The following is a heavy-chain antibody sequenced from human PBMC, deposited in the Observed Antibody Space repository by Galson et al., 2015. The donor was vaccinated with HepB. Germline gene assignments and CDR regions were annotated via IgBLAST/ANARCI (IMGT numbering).Heavy chain of an antibody. V-gene: IGHV1-18*01. CDR3: ARVGAAAIYYYYAMDV. CDR2: INAYNGNT. Sequence: SVKVSCKASGYTFTSYGISWVRQAPGQGLEWMGWINAYNGNTNYARELQGRVTMTTDSSTSTAYMELRSLRSDDTAVYYCARVGAAAIYYYYAMDVWGQGTTVTVSS. CDR1: GYTFTSYG. J-gene: IGHJ6*02. D-gene: IGHD6-13*01.